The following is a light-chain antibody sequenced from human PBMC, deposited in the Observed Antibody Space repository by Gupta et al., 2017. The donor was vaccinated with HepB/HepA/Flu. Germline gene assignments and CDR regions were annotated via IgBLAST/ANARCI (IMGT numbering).Light chain of an antibody. V-gene: IGLV1-44*01. Sequence: QSVLPQSPSVSGTPGQRVTISCSGSSSNVARNNVNWYQQVPGTAPKLLIYYNDERPSGVPDRFSGSKSGTSAALAISGLQSEDEADYYCAAWDTSRNVVVFGGGTKLTVL. CDR1: SSNVARNN. CDR3: AAWDTSRNVVV. J-gene: IGLJ2*01. CDR2: YND.